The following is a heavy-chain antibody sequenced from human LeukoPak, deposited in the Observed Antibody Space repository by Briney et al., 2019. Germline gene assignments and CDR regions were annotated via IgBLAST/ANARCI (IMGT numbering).Heavy chain of an antibody. CDR2: INPNSGGT. J-gene: IGHJ4*02. V-gene: IGHV1-2*02. CDR3: ARAPPDHTPGGY. D-gene: IGHD2-15*01. CDR1: GYTFTGYY. Sequence: ASVKVSCEASGYTFTGYYMHWVRQAPGQGLEWMGWINPNSGGTNYAQKFQGRVTMTRDTSISTAYMELSRLRSDDTAVYYCARAPPDHTPGGYWGQGTLVTVSS.